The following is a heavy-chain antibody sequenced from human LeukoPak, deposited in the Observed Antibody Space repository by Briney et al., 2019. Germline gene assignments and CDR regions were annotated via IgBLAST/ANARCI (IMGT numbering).Heavy chain of an antibody. Sequence: AGSLRLSCAVSGFTVSSNYTSWVRQAPGKGLEWVLDIHSGGSTYYADSVKGRFTISRDNSKNALYLQMNSLRAEDMAVYYCIGGYFDYWGQGTLVTVSS. CDR3: IGGYFDY. CDR1: GFTVSSNY. CDR2: IHSGGST. V-gene: IGHV3-53*01. J-gene: IGHJ4*02. D-gene: IGHD3-16*01.